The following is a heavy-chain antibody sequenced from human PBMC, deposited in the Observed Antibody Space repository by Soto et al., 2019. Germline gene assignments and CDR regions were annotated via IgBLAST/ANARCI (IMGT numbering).Heavy chain of an antibody. V-gene: IGHV4-59*12. D-gene: IGHD6-13*01. J-gene: IGHJ4*02. CDR2: IYDSGST. CDR1: GGSISSYY. Sequence: SETLSLTCTVSGGSISSYYRSRIRQPPGKGLEWIGYIYDSGSTNYNPSLKSRVTISVDTSKNQFSLKLSSVTAADTAVYYCARGVRGSSWYRLDYWGQGTLVTVSS. CDR3: ARGVRGSSWYRLDY.